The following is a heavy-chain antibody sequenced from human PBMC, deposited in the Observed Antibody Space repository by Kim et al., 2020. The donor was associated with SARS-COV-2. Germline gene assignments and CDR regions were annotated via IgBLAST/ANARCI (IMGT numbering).Heavy chain of an antibody. CDR2: INHSGST. Sequence: SETLSLTCAVYGGSFSGYYWSWIRQPPGKGLEWIGEINHSGSTNYNPSLKSRVTISVDTSKNQFSLKLSSATAADTAVYYCARKYSHLGRRAYYFDYWGQGTLVTVSS. D-gene: IGHD5-18*01. J-gene: IGHJ4*02. CDR3: ARKYSHLGRRAYYFDY. V-gene: IGHV4-34*01. CDR1: GGSFSGYY.